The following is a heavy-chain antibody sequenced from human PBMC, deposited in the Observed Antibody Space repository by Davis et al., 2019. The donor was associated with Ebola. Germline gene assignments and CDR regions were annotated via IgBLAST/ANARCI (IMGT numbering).Heavy chain of an antibody. CDR3: ARAKRRIAARRLSFWFDP. V-gene: IGHV1-18*01. Sequence: ASVKVSCKASGYTFTSYGISWVRQAPGQGLEWMGWISAYNGNTNYAQKLQGRVTMTTDTSTSTAYMELRSLRSDDTAVYYCARAKRRIAARRLSFWFDPWGQGTLVTVSS. CDR1: GYTFTSYG. CDR2: ISAYNGNT. J-gene: IGHJ5*02. D-gene: IGHD6-6*01.